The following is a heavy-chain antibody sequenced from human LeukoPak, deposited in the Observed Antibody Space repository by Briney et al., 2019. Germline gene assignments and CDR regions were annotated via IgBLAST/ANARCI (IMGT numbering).Heavy chain of an antibody. D-gene: IGHD6-13*01. J-gene: IGHJ4*02. V-gene: IGHV1-2*02. CDR2: INPNTGGT. CDR1: GYTFTGYY. Sequence: GASVKVSCKASGYTFTGYYMHWVRQAPGQGLEWMGWINPNTGGTIYAQDFQGRVTMTRDTSFSTAYMELSRLRSDDTAIYYCVSLIAAAGTNVYWGQGTLVTVSS. CDR3: VSLIAAAGTNVY.